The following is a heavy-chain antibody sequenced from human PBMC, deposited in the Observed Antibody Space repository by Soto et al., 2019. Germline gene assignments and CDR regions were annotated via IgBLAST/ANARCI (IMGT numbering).Heavy chain of an antibody. CDR3: AHATRLVIAFEAEYYFDY. Sequence: QITLKESGPTLVKPTQTLTLTCTFSGFSLSTSGVGVGWIRQPPGKALEWLALIYWDDDKYISPSLKTRLTITKDTSKNQVVLTMTNMDPVDTATYYCAHATRLVIAFEAEYYFDYWGQGTLVTVSS. CDR1: GFSLSTSGVG. J-gene: IGHJ4*02. CDR2: IYWDDDK. V-gene: IGHV2-5*02. D-gene: IGHD3-9*01.